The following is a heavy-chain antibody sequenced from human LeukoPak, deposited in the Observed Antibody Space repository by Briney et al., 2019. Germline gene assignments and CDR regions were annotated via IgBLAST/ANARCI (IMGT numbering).Heavy chain of an antibody. CDR1: GYTFTSYG. J-gene: IGHJ4*02. D-gene: IGHD2-15*01. CDR2: ISAYNGNT. Sequence: AASVKVSCKASGYTFTSYGISWVRQAPGQGLEWMGWISAYNGNTNYAQKLQGRVTMTTDTSTSTAYMELRSLRSDDTAVYYCARDHCTPGTCLGGHWGQGTLVTVSS. V-gene: IGHV1-18*01. CDR3: ARDHCTPGTCLGGH.